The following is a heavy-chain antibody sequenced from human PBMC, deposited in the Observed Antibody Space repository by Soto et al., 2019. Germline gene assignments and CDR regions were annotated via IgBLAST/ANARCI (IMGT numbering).Heavy chain of an antibody. Sequence: PGGFLRLSCEVSGFTFRIYAWSWGRQAPGKGLEWVAGSSVTGKSTFYADFVDGRFTISRDNSKNTLALHMSNLRVEDRATYYCVRYRDRAYFFDYWGPGTPVTVSS. D-gene: IGHD3-9*01. CDR2: SSVTGKST. J-gene: IGHJ4*02. CDR3: VRYRDRAYFFDY. CDR1: GFTFRIYA. V-gene: IGHV3-23*01.